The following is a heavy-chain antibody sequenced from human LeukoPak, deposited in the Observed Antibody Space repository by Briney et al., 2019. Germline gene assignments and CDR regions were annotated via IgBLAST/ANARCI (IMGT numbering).Heavy chain of an antibody. D-gene: IGHD1-1*01. CDR2: IWYDGGNK. J-gene: IGHJ3*02. V-gene: IGHV3-33*01. CDR3: ARDITTESDAFDI. CDR1: GFTFSSYG. Sequence: GRSLRLSCAASGFTFSSYGMHRVRQAPGKGLEWVAVIWYDGGNKYYADSVKGRFTISRDNSKNTLYLQMNSLRAEDTAVYYCARDITTESDAFDIWGQRTMVTVSS.